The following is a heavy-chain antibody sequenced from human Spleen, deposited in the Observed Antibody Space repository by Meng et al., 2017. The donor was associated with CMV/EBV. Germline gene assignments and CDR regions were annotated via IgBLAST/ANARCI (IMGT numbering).Heavy chain of an antibody. Sequence: ESISSGDFFWTWIRQSPGKGLEWIGYIYSTGRSYYNPSLKSRLTLSIDTSKNHFSLRLSSVTAADTALYFCARGDSHVAVRGTWFDPWGQGTLVTVSS. CDR2: IYSTGRS. CDR3: ARGDSHVAVRGTWFDP. J-gene: IGHJ5*02. D-gene: IGHD2-21*02. V-gene: IGHV4-30-4*08. CDR1: ESISSGDFF.